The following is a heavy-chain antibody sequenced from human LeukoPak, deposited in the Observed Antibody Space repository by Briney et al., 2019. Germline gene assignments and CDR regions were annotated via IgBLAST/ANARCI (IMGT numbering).Heavy chain of an antibody. CDR1: GGTFSSYA. D-gene: IGHD1-26*01. Sequence: SVKVSCKASGGTFSSYAISWVRQAPGQGLECMGRIIPILGIVNYAQKFQGRVTITADKSTSTAYMELSSLRSEDTAVYYCARGKVGATTGPFDIWGQGTMVTVSS. J-gene: IGHJ3*02. CDR2: IIPILGIV. V-gene: IGHV1-69*04. CDR3: ARGKVGATTGPFDI.